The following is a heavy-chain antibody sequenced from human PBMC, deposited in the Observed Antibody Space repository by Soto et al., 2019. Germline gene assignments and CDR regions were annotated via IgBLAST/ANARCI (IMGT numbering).Heavy chain of an antibody. V-gene: IGHV3-30-3*01. Sequence: QVQLVESGGGVVQHVRSLRLSCAASGFTFSTFAMHWVRQAPGRGLEWVAVISSDGSNKYYADSVKGRFTISRDNSKNTWFLQLSSLRAEDTAMYYCARAPTSLFDYWGQGSLVTGSS. CDR2: ISSDGSNK. CDR1: GFTFSTFA. J-gene: IGHJ4*02. CDR3: ARAPTSLFDY.